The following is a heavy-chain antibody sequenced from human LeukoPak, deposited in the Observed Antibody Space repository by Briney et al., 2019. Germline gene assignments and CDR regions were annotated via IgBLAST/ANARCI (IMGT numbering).Heavy chain of an antibody. CDR1: GGSISNGDYY. J-gene: IGHJ3*02. CDR2: IGYSGTT. V-gene: IGHV4-30-4*01. CDR3: ARDRNDTFDI. Sequence: PSETPSLTCTVSGGSISNGDYYWHWIRQPPGKGLEWIGCIGYSGTTYYNPSLKSRGTISLDTSKNQISLKLSSVRAADTAVYYCARDRNDTFDIWGQGTMVTVSS. D-gene: IGHD1-14*01.